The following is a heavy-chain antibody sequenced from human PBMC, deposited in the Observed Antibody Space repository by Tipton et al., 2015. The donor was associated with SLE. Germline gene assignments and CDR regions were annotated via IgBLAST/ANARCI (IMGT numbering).Heavy chain of an antibody. CDR2: VHYSGST. D-gene: IGHD2-21*01. V-gene: IGHV4-39*07. Sequence: TLSLTCTVSGASISSSSYYWVWFRQPPGKGLEWTGSVHYSGSTSYNPSLKSRVTISIDTSKRQFSLQLSSVTAADTAVYYCARAGGGDSNWFDPWGQGTLVTVSS. CDR1: GASISSSSYY. CDR3: ARAGGGDSNWFDP. J-gene: IGHJ5*02.